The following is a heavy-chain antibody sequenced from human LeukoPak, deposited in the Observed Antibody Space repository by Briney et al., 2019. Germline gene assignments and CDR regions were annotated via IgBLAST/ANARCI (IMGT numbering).Heavy chain of an antibody. CDR2: ISSSSSYI. CDR3: ARDKVEGSENFDY. Sequence: RGSLRLSCAASGFTFSSYSMNWVRQAPGKELEWVSSISSSSSYIYYADSVKGRFTISRDNAKNSLYLQMNSLRAEDTAVYYCARDKVEGSENFDYWGQGTLVTVSS. CDR1: GFTFSSYS. D-gene: IGHD3-10*01. V-gene: IGHV3-21*01. J-gene: IGHJ4*02.